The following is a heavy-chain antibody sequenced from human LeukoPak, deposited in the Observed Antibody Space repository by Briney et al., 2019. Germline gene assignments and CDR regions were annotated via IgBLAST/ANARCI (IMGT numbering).Heavy chain of an antibody. CDR3: ARGSPLRYFDWLVPSKPFDY. J-gene: IGHJ4*02. CDR1: GYTFTSYY. Sequence: ASVKVSCKASGYTFTSYYMHWVRQAPGQGLEWVGIINPSGGSTSYAQKFQGRVTMTRDTSTSTVYMELSSLRSEDTAVYYCARGSPLRYFDWLVPSKPFDYWGQGTLVTVSS. CDR2: INPSGGST. V-gene: IGHV1-46*01. D-gene: IGHD3-9*01.